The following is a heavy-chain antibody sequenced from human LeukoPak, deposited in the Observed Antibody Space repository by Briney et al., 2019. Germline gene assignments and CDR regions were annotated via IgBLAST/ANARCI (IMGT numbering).Heavy chain of an antibody. D-gene: IGHD4-23*01. V-gene: IGHV3-23*01. CDR2: ISGSGGST. Sequence: PGGSLRLSCAASGFTFSDYYMSWIRQAPGKGLEWVSAISGSGGSTYYADSVKGRFTISRDNSKNTLYLQMNSLRAEDTAVYYCAKFAYGGMYNWFDPWGQGTLVTVSS. CDR3: AKFAYGGMYNWFDP. J-gene: IGHJ5*02. CDR1: GFTFSDYY.